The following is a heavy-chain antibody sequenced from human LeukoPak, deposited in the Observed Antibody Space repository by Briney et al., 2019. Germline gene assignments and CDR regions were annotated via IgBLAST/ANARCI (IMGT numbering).Heavy chain of an antibody. CDR3: ARRLYSGDEAYDY. CDR1: GSSFTSYW. J-gene: IGHJ4*02. Sequence: GESLKISCKGSGSSFTSYWINWVRQMPGKGLEWMGRIDPSDSYTKYSPSFQVHVTISADKSISTAYLQWSSLKASDTAMYYCARRLYSGDEAYDYWGQGTLVTVSS. D-gene: IGHD5-12*01. V-gene: IGHV5-10-1*01. CDR2: IDPSDSYT.